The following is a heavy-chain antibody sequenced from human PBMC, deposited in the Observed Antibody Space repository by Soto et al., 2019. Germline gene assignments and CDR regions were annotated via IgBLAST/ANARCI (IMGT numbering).Heavy chain of an antibody. D-gene: IGHD3-22*01. Sequence: EVHLVESGGGLGQPGRSLRLSCGASGFTFDDYAMHWVRQHPGKGLEWVSSITWNSGTLRYADSVKGRFTISRDNSKNSLYLQMYSLRTEDTAMYYCVKETMGLSDNSCYWVTALDSCGQGTLVTVSS. CDR1: GFTFDDYA. CDR3: VKETMGLSDNSCYWVTALDS. CDR2: ITWNSGTL. J-gene: IGHJ4*02. V-gene: IGHV3-9*01.